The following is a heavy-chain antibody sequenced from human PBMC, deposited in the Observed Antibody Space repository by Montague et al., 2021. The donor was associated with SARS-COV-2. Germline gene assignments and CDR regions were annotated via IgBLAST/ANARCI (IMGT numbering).Heavy chain of an antibody. D-gene: IGHD4-23*01. J-gene: IGHJ4*02. CDR1: GGSFSGYY. Sequence: SETLSLTCAVYGGSFSGYYWTWIRQSPGKGLEWIAEINHGGTTNYNFNPSLRSRVTISVGASKSQFSLKLSSVTAADTGVYYCARWDPQTLTLIGLRGKSASDYWGQGTLVTVSS. CDR3: ARWDPQTLTLIGLRGKSASDY. CDR2: INHGGTT. V-gene: IGHV4-34*01.